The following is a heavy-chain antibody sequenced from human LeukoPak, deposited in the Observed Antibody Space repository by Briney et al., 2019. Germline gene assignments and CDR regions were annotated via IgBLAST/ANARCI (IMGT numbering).Heavy chain of an antibody. D-gene: IGHD2-15*01. CDR2: IIPIFGTA. V-gene: IGHV1-69*13. CDR3: ARAGYCSGGSCYSPRGGYYYYGMDV. J-gene: IGHJ6*02. CDR1: GGTFSSYA. Sequence: SVKVSCKASGGTFSSYAISWVRQAPGQGLEWMGGIIPIFGTANYAQKFQGRVTITADESTTTAYMALSSLRSENTAVCYCARAGYCSGGSCYSPRGGYYYYGMDVWGQGTTVTVSS.